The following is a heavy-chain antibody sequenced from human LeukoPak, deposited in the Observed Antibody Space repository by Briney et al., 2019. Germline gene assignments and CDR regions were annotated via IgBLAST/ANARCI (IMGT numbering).Heavy chain of an antibody. CDR2: IYPGDSDT. CDR3: ARSLYSSVLYFDY. J-gene: IGHJ4*02. V-gene: IGHV5-51*01. Sequence: GESLKISCKGSGYSFTSYWIGWVRQMPGKGLEWMGIIYPGDSDTRYSPSFQGQVTISADKSISTAYLQWSSLKASDTAMHYCARSLYSSVLYFDYWGQGTLVTVSS. D-gene: IGHD6-19*01. CDR1: GYSFTSYW.